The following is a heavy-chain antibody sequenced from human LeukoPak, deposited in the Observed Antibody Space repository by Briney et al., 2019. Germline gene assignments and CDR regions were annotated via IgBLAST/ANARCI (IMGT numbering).Heavy chain of an antibody. Sequence: PGGSLRLSCAASGFTFDDYAMSWVRQAPGKGLEWVSAISGSGGSTYYADSVKGRFTISRDNSKNTLYLQMNSLRAEDTAVYYCAKVPVFSLTISEVVTDDAFGIWGQGTIVTVS. V-gene: IGHV3-23*01. J-gene: IGHJ3*02. CDR1: GFTFDDYA. D-gene: IGHD3-3*01. CDR2: ISGSGGST. CDR3: AKVPVFSLTISEVVTDDAFGI.